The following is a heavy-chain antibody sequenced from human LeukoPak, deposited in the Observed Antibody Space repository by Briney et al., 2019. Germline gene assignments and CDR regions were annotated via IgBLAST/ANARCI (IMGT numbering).Heavy chain of an antibody. CDR1: GFTFSSYG. V-gene: IGHV3-33*01. Sequence: TGGSLRLSCAASGFTFSSYGMHWVRQAPGKGLEWVAVIWYDGSNKYYADSVKGRFTISRDNSKNTLYLQMNSLRAEDTAVYYCAREDYYDSSGSLDYWGQGTLVTVSS. CDR3: AREDYYDSSGSLDY. CDR2: IWYDGSNK. J-gene: IGHJ4*02. D-gene: IGHD3-22*01.